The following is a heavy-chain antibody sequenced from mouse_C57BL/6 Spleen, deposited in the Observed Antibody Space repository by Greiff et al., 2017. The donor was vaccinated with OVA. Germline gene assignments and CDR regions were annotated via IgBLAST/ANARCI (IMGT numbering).Heavy chain of an antibody. CDR3: ASLGGDFDY. V-gene: IGHV1-59*01. J-gene: IGHJ2*01. Sequence: QVQLKQSGAELVRPGTSVKLSCKASGYTFTSYWMHWVKQRPGQGLEWIGVIDPSDSYTNYNQKFKGKATLTVDTSSSTAYMQLSSLTSEDSAVYYCASLGGDFDYWGQGTTLTVSS. D-gene: IGHD4-1*01. CDR1: GYTFTSYW. CDR2: IDPSDSYT.